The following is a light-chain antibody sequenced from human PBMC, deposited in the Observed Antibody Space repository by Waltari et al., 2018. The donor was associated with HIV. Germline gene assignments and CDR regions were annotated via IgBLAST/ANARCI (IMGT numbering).Light chain of an antibody. CDR1: QSVFTY. CDR2: DAS. Sequence: IVLTQSPATLSLSPAERAPLSCRVSQSVFTYLAWYQQKPGQAPRLLIYDASNRATGIPARFSASGSGTDFTLTISSLEPEDFAVYFCQQRTKWPTFGGGTKVEIK. V-gene: IGKV3-11*01. J-gene: IGKJ4*01. CDR3: QQRTKWPT.